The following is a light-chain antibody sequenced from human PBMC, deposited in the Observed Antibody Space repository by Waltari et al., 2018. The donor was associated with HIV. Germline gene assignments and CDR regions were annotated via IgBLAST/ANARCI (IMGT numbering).Light chain of an antibody. Sequence: QSALTQPASGSGSPGQSITISCTGTSSDVGSYNLVSWYQQHPGTATKLRSDEVSKRPSGVPNRFSGSKSGNTASLTIFGLQAEDEADYSCCSYSGSSTFVFGGGTKLTVL. CDR2: EVS. CDR1: SSDVGSYNL. CDR3: CSYSGSSTFV. J-gene: IGLJ2*01. V-gene: IGLV2-23*02.